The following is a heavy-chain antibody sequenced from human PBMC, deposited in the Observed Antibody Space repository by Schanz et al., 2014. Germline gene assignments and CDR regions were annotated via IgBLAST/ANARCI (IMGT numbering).Heavy chain of an antibody. CDR3: AREPLSGYNWFDP. CDR2: IYTSGST. CDR1: GGSVSSGGDY. D-gene: IGHD6-25*01. J-gene: IGHJ5*02. V-gene: IGHV4-61*02. Sequence: QVQLQESGPGLVKPSQTLSLTCTVSGGSVSSGGDYWSWLRQPAGKGLEWIGRIYTSGSTNYNPSLKSRVAISRDTPKNQFSLKLSSVTAADTAVYYCAREPLSGYNWFDPWGQGSLVTVSS.